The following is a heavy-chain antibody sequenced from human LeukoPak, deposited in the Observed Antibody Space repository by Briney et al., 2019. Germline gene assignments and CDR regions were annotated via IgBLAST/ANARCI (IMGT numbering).Heavy chain of an antibody. D-gene: IGHD2/OR15-2a*01. V-gene: IGHV5-51*01. Sequence: GESLKISCKASGDSFTSYWIGWVRQMPGKGLEWIGIVYPGDSDTRYSPSFQGKVTISADKSISTAYLQWSSLQASDTAMYYCAKHVLGGRNYLDGFDIWGQGTMVTISS. CDR2: VYPGDSDT. J-gene: IGHJ3*02. CDR3: AKHVLGGRNYLDGFDI. CDR1: GDSFTSYW.